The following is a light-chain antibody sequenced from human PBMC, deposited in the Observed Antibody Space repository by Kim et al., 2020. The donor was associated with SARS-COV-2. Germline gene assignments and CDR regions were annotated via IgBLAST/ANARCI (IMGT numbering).Light chain of an antibody. Sequence: IQLTQSPSSLSASVGDRVTITCRASLVISTYLAWYQQKPGQAPKLLIYAASTLQSGVPSRFSGSGYGTDFTLTIINLQPEDFATYYCQHLNSYPATFGGGTKVDIK. J-gene: IGKJ4*01. CDR1: LVISTY. V-gene: IGKV1-9*01. CDR2: AAS. CDR3: QHLNSYPAT.